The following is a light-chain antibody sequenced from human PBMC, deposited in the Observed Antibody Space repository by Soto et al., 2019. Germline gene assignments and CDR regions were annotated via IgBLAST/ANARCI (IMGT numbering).Light chain of an antibody. CDR2: LNSDGSH. V-gene: IGLV4-69*01. CDR3: QTWGTGVV. CDR1: SGHSSYT. J-gene: IGLJ2*01. Sequence: QLVLTQSPSASASLGASVKLTCTLSSGHSSYTIAWHQQQPEKGPRYLMNLNSDGSHSKGDGIPDRFSGSSSGAERYLTNSSLQSEDEADYYCQTWGTGVVFGGGTKLTVL.